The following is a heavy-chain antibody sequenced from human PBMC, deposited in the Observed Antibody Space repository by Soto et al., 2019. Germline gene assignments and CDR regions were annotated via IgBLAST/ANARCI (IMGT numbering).Heavy chain of an antibody. CDR1: GYSFNFHN. J-gene: IGHJ4*02. CDR3: ATSCGSGSRAFDF. CDR2: FNPILSFS. Sequence: ASVTVPSKASGYSFNFHNIIWLRHSPGLGLEWMGRFNPILSFSNSALKFQGRVTLTADKSTSTAYMVLSSLRSEDTAIYYSATSCGSGSRAFDFWGQGALVTVSP. V-gene: IGHV1-69*02. D-gene: IGHD3-10*01.